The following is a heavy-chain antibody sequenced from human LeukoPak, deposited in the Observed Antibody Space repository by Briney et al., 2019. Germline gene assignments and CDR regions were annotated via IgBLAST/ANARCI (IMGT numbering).Heavy chain of an antibody. J-gene: IGHJ4*02. D-gene: IGHD5-12*01. V-gene: IGHV3-7*01. Sequence: GGSLRLSCAASGLTFSSYWMSWVRQAPGKGLEWAANIKKDGSEKYYVDSVKGRFTISRDNAKNSLYLQMNSLRAEDTAVYYCAKEDGGYDQVYFDYWGQGTLVTVSS. CDR2: IKKDGSEK. CDR1: GLTFSSYW. CDR3: AKEDGGYDQVYFDY.